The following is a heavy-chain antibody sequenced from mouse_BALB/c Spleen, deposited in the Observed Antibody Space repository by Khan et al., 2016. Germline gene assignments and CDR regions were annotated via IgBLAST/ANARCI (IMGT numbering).Heavy chain of an antibody. CDR3: ARAPPRWYFDV. CDR2: ISYSGST. CDR1: GYSITSDYA. V-gene: IGHV3-2*02. Sequence: EVQLQESGPGLVKPSQSLSLTCTVTGYSITSDYAWNWIRQFPGNKLEWMGYISYSGSTSYNPSLKSRISITRDTSKNQLFLQLNSVTTGDTATYYCARAPPRWYFDVWGAGTTVTVSS. J-gene: IGHJ1*01.